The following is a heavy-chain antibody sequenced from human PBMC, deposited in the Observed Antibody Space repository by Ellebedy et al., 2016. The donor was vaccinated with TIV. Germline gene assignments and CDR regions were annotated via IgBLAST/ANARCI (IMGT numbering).Heavy chain of an antibody. V-gene: IGHV3-9*01. J-gene: IGHJ4*02. CDR1: GFTFDDYA. CDR2: ISWNSGSI. CDR3: AKDTQLGDEAAGIFDY. Sequence: GGSLRLXCAASGFTFDDYAMHWVRQAPGKGLEWVSGISWNSGSIGYADSVKGRFTISRDNAKNSLYLQMNSLRAEDTALYYCAKDTQLGDEAAGIFDYWGQGTLVTVSS. D-gene: IGHD6-13*01.